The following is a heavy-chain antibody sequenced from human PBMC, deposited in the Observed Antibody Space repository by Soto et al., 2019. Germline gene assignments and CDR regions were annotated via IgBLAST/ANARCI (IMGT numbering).Heavy chain of an antibody. CDR1: GFTFSSYA. Sequence: EVQLLESGGGLVQPGGSLRLSCAASGFTFSSYAMSWVRQAPGKGLEWVSAISGSGDRTYYADSVKGRFTISRDNSKNTLYLKMNSLRAEDRAVYYCVKDRGSGSSSWYTGWFDPWGQGTVVTVSS. V-gene: IGHV3-23*01. CDR2: ISGSGDRT. CDR3: VKDRGSGSSSWYTGWFDP. J-gene: IGHJ5*02. D-gene: IGHD6-13*01.